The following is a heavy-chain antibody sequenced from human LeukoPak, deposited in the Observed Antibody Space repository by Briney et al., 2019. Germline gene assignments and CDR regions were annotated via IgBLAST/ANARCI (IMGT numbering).Heavy chain of an antibody. CDR2: MYNSGTG. V-gene: IGHV4-4*02. J-gene: IGHJ4*02. CDR3: ARSLVVAAAGIDY. CDR1: GVSITSHPW. Sequence: SETLSLTCAVSGVSITSHPWNWVRQPPGKGLEWIGEMYNSGTGTYKPSLRSRVTMFFDESKNHFSLKLNSVTAADTAVYYCARSLVVAAAGIDYWGQGTLVTVSS. D-gene: IGHD6-13*01.